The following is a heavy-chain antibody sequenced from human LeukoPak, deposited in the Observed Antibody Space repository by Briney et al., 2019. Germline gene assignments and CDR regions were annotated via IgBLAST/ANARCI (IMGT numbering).Heavy chain of an antibody. CDR2: FYPGDSET. CDR3: ARRAHLGDNYFDY. J-gene: IGHJ4*02. CDR1: GYSFSSYW. D-gene: IGHD3-9*01. Sequence: GESLKISCKGSGYSFSSYWIGWVRQMPGKGLEWMGIFYPGDSETTYSPSFQGQVTISADKSISTAYLQWSSLKASDTAMYYCARRAHLGDNYFDYWGQGTLVTVSS. V-gene: IGHV5-51*01.